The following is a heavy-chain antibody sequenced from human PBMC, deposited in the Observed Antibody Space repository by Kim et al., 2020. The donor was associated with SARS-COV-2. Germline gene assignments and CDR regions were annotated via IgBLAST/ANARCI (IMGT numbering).Heavy chain of an antibody. Sequence: GGSLRLSCTDSGFTFSSYTMNWVRQAPGKGLEWVSSISGGSSIIKYADSVKCRFTISRDNAKSSLYLQMNSLRVEDTAVYYCASRRELLPNWGQGTLVTVSS. CDR2: ISGGSSII. CDR3: ASRRELLPN. J-gene: IGHJ4*02. D-gene: IGHD1-7*01. V-gene: IGHV3-21*01. CDR1: GFTFSSYT.